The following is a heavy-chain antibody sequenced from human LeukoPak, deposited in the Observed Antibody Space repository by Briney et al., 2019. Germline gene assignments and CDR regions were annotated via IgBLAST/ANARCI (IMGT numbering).Heavy chain of an antibody. Sequence: SSETLSLTCTVSGGSISSYYWSWIRQPPGKGLEWIGEIYHSGSTNYNPSLKSRVTISVDKSKNQFSLKLSSVTAADTAVYYCARVGLAAAGRNRLYYFDYWGQGTLVTVSS. CDR2: IYHSGST. CDR1: GGSISSYY. D-gene: IGHD6-13*01. V-gene: IGHV4-59*12. J-gene: IGHJ4*02. CDR3: ARVGLAAAGRNRLYYFDY.